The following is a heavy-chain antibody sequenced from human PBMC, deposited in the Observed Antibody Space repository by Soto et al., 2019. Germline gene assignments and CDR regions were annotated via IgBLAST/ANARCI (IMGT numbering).Heavy chain of an antibody. V-gene: IGHV3-30*18. J-gene: IGHJ4*02. CDR3: AKDGAVAGLFDY. CDR1: GFTFSSFG. CDR2: ISYDGSNK. D-gene: IGHD6-19*01. Sequence: QVQLVESGGVVVQPGRSLRLSCAASGFTFSSFGMHWVRQAPGKGLERVGVISYDGSNKYYADSVKGRFNISRDNSKNTLYLQMNSLRAEDTAVYYCAKDGAVAGLFDYWGQGTLVTVSS.